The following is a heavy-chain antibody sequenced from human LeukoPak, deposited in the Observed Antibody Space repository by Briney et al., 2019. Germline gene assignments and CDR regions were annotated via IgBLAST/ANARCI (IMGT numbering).Heavy chain of an antibody. CDR3: ARERGDKGMSGGSSFDL. V-gene: IGHV3-53*01. D-gene: IGHD2-21*01. Sequence: GGSLSLSCAASGFTVSNNCVTWVRQAPGKGPEWVSVICGDGRLFYADSVKGRFSVSRDNSENTVYLQVTSLRADDTAVYFCARERGDKGMSGGSSFDLWGQGTLVIVSS. CDR1: GFTVSNNC. J-gene: IGHJ3*01. CDR2: ICGDGRL.